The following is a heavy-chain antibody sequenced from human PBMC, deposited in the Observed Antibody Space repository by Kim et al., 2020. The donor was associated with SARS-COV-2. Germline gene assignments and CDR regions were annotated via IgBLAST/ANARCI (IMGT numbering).Heavy chain of an antibody. CDR2: IYYSGST. D-gene: IGHD4-17*01. Sequence: SETLPLTCTVSGGSVSSGSYYWSWIRQPPGKGLEWIGYIYYSGSTNYNPSLKSRVTISVDTSKNQFSLKLSSVTAADTAVYYCARANYGDYYYWGQGTLVTVSS. CDR1: GGSVSSGSYY. J-gene: IGHJ4*02. CDR3: ARANYGDYYY. V-gene: IGHV4-61*01.